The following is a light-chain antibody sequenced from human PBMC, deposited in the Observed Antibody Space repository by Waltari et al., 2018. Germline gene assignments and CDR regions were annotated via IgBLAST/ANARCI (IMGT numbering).Light chain of an antibody. Sequence: ELVLTQSPATLSLSPGERAALSCRASQTVGSQLAWYQQRPGQAPRLLIDDVSNRATGIPARFSGSGSGTDFTLTISSLEPEDFAVYYCQQRDSWPLTFGGGTKVEIK. V-gene: IGKV3-11*01. J-gene: IGKJ4*01. CDR1: QTVGSQ. CDR2: DVS. CDR3: QQRDSWPLT.